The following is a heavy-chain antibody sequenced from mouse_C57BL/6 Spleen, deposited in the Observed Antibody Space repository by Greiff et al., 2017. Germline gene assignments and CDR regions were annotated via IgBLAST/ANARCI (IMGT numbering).Heavy chain of an antibody. J-gene: IGHJ3*01. V-gene: IGHV6-3*01. CDR1: GFTFSNYW. Sequence: EVKLQESGGGLVQPGGSMKLSCVASGFTFSNYWMNWVRQSPEKGLEWVAQIRLKSDNYATHYAESVKGRFTISRDDSKSSVYLQMNNLRAEDTGIYYCTPLAWFAYWGQGTLVTVSA. CDR3: TPLAWFAY. CDR2: IRLKSDNYAT.